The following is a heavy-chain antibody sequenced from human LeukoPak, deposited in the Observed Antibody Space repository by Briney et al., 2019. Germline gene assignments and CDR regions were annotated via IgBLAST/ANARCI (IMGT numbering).Heavy chain of an antibody. V-gene: IGHV1-24*01. CDR1: GYSLTELS. Sequence: ASVKVSCKVSGYSLTELSMQWVRQAPGKGLEWMGGFDPEDGETIYAEKFQGRVTMTEDTSTDTAYMELSSLRSEDTAVYYCAADRADFDSSGYALDYWGQGTLVTVSP. CDR3: AADRADFDSSGYALDY. D-gene: IGHD3-22*01. J-gene: IGHJ4*02. CDR2: FDPEDGET.